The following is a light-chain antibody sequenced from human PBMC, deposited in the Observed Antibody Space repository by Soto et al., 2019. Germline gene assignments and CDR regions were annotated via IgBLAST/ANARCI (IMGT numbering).Light chain of an antibody. J-gene: IGKJ5*01. CDR2: DAS. CDR1: QSVSSE. Sequence: EIVLTQSPVTLSLSPGERATLSCRASQSVSSELAWYQQKPGQAPRLLIYDASNRATDIPARFSGSGSGTDFTLTISSLEAEDFAVYYCQQRSNWPPITFGQGTRLEIK. V-gene: IGKV3-11*01. CDR3: QQRSNWPPIT.